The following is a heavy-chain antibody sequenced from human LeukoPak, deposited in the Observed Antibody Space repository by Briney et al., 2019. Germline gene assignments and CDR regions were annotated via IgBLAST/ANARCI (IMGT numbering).Heavy chain of an antibody. CDR2: INPNSGGT. D-gene: IGHD5-18*01. CDR1: GYTFTGYY. Sequence: ASVKVSCKASGYTFTGYYMHWVRQAPGQGLEWMGWINPNSGGTNYAQKFQGRVTMTRDTSTSTAYMELRSLRSDDTAVYYCARERYSYPDYWGQGTLVTVSS. J-gene: IGHJ4*02. V-gene: IGHV1-2*02. CDR3: ARERYSYPDY.